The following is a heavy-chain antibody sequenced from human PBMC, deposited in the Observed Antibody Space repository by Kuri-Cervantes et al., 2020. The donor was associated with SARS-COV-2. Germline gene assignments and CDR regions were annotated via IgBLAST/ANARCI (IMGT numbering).Heavy chain of an antibody. J-gene: IGHJ4*02. D-gene: IGHD5-18*01. V-gene: IGHV3-30-3*01. CDR1: GFTFSSYA. Sequence: GESLKISCAASGFTFSSYAMHWVRQAPGKGLEWVAVISYDGSNKYYADSVKGRFTISRDNSKSTLYLQMNSLRAEDTAVYYCAKDPKLWPQAYFDYWGQGTLV. CDR2: ISYDGSNK. CDR3: AKDPKLWPQAYFDY.